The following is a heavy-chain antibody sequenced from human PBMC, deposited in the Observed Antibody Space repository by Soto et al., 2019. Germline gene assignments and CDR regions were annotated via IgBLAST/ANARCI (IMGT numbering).Heavy chain of an antibody. CDR1: GFTFSSYA. Sequence: PGGSLRLSCAASGFTFSSYAMHWVRQAPGKGLEWVAVISYDGSNKYYADSVKGRFTFSRDNSKNTLYLQMNSLRAEDTAVYYCAREMTTMGDAFDIWGQGTMVTVSS. V-gene: IGHV3-30-3*01. CDR3: AREMTTMGDAFDI. J-gene: IGHJ3*02. CDR2: ISYDGSNK. D-gene: IGHD4-17*01.